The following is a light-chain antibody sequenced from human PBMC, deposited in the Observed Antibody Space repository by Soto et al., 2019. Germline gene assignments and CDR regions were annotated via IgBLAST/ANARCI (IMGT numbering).Light chain of an antibody. CDR3: QQYNRFSSWT. CDR2: NAS. CDR1: QSISYY. J-gene: IGKJ1*01. V-gene: IGKV1-5*01. Sequence: DIQMTQSPSTLSASVGDRVTITCRASQSISYYLAWYQKKPGKAPKVLIWNASTSQRGVPSRFSGSGSGTEFTLTISSLLPDDFATYYCQQYNRFSSWTFGQGTKVDIK.